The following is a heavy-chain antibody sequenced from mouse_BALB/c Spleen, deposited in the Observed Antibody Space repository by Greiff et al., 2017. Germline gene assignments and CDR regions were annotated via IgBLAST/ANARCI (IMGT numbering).Heavy chain of an antibody. CDR1: GFTFSSYA. J-gene: IGHJ4*01. Sequence: EVKVVESGGGLVKPGGSLKLSCAASGFTFSSYAMSWVRQTPEKRLEWVASISSGGSTYYPDSVKGRFTISRDNARNILYLQMSSLRSEDTAMYYCARERQLGLQAMDYWGQGTSVTVSS. CDR3: ARERQLGLQAMDY. V-gene: IGHV5-6-5*01. D-gene: IGHD3-2*01. CDR2: ISSGGST.